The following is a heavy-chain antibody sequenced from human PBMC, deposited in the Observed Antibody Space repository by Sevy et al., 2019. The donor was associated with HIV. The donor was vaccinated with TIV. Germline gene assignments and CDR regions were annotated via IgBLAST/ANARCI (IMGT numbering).Heavy chain of an antibody. J-gene: IGHJ6*02. V-gene: IGHV3-30*04. CDR3: ARVVLLYDYGMDV. CDR2: ISYDGSNK. CDR1: GFTFSSCA. Sequence: GGSLRLSCAASGFTFSSCAMHWVRQAPGKGLEWVAVISYDGSNKYYADSVKGRFTISRDNSKNTLYLQMNSLRAEDTAVYYCARVVLLYDYGMDVWGQGTTVTVSS.